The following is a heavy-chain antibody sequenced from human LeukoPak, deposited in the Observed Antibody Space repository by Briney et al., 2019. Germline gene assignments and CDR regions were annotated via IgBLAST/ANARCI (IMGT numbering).Heavy chain of an antibody. CDR1: GFTFNNYW. Sequence: PGGSLRLSCVGTGFTFNNYWMNWVRQAPGKGLEWVANIKEDESEIYYVDSVQGRFTISRDNAKNSLYVQMNSLRAEDTAVYYCARHTGPYYGSGSYGLDVWGQGTTVTVSS. J-gene: IGHJ6*02. D-gene: IGHD3-10*01. CDR2: IKEDESEI. CDR3: ARHTGPYYGSGSYGLDV. V-gene: IGHV3-7*01.